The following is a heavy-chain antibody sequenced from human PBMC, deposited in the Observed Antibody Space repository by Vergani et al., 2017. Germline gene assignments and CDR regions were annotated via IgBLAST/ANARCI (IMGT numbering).Heavy chain of an antibody. V-gene: IGHV5-51*01. CDR1: GYSFTSYW. D-gene: IGHD3-22*01. CDR3: ARGRRGSGYYSYYYYGMDV. Sequence: EVQLVQSGAEVKKPGESLKISCKGSGYSFTSYWIGWVRQMPGKGLEWMGIIYPGDSDTRYSPSFQGQVTISAEKSISTSYLQWSSLKASDTAMYYCARGRRGSGYYSYYYYGMDVWGQGTTVTVSS. J-gene: IGHJ6*02. CDR2: IYPGDSDT.